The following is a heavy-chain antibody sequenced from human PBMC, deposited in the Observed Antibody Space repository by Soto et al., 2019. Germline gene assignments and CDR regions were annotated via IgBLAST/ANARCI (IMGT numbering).Heavy chain of an antibody. CDR1: GFTFSGYG. V-gene: IGHV3-30*03. CDR2: LANDGSYQ. D-gene: IGHD6-13*01. J-gene: IGHJ4*02. CDR3: ARSSGGSSWYAPDY. Sequence: QVQLVESGGGVVQPGRSLRLSCAASGFTFSGYGMRWVRQAPGEGLQWVAVLANDGSYQYYADSLKGRFTISRDNSKNTLYLQMDSLRPEDTAVYYCARSSGGSSWYAPDYWGQGTLVTVSP.